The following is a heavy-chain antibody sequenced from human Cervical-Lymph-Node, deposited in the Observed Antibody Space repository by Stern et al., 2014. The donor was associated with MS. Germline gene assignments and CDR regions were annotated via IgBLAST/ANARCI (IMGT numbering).Heavy chain of an antibody. CDR2: IYPGDSDT. D-gene: IGHD1-26*01. CDR3: ARVRIVGASDAFDL. V-gene: IGHV5-51*01. CDR1: GYSFTNYW. Sequence: EVQLVESGAEVKKPGESLKVSCKASGYSFTNYWIGWVRQMPRKGLEWMGIIYPGDSDTKYSPSFQGQVTISADQSISTAYLQWSSLEASDTAIYFCARVRIVGASDAFDLWGQGTMVTVSS. J-gene: IGHJ3*01.